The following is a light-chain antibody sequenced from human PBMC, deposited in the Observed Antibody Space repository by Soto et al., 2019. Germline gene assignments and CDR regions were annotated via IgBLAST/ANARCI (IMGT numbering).Light chain of an antibody. CDR2: GNS. V-gene: IGLV1-40*01. CDR1: SSNIGAGYD. J-gene: IGLJ1*01. Sequence: QSVLAQPPSVSGAPGQKVTISCTGSSSNIGAGYDLHWYQQLPGTAPKLLLYGNSNRPSGVPDRSSGSKSGTSASLAITGLQAEDEADYYCQSYDSSLSAYVFGTGTKVTV. CDR3: QSYDSSLSAYV.